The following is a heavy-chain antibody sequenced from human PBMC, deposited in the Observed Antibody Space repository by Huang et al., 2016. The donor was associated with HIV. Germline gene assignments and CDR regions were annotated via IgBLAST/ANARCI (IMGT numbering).Heavy chain of an antibody. CDR1: GFTFNKFD. V-gene: IGHV3-30*18. CDR2: ISYDGIRK. D-gene: IGHD1-26*01. CDR3: AKDGRGSGTYYDYFEY. J-gene: IGHJ4*02. Sequence: QVQLVESGGGVVQPGRSLRLSCAAFGFTFNKFDMHWVRQASGKVLEVVVIISYDGIRKYHGDSVKGRFTISRDNSKNTVYLQMNSLRVEDTAVYYCAKDGRGSGTYYDYFEYWGQGTLVTVSS.